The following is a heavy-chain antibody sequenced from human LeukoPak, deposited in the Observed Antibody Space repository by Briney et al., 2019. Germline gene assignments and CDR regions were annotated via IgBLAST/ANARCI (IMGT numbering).Heavy chain of an antibody. CDR2: INPSGGST. CDR1: GYTFTSYY. CDR3: ASQGYNWNDGTSDMDV. D-gene: IGHD1-1*01. Sequence: AASVKVSCKASGYTFTSYYMRWVRQAPGQGLEWMGIINPSGGSTSYAQKFQGRVTMTRDTSTSTVYMELSSLRSEDTAVYYCASQGYNWNDGTSDMDVWGKGTTVTISS. V-gene: IGHV1-46*01. J-gene: IGHJ6*03.